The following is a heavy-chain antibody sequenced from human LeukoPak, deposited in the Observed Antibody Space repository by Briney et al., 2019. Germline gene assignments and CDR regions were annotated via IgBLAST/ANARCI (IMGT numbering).Heavy chain of an antibody. CDR1: GFTFSSYA. D-gene: IGHD1-1*01. J-gene: IGHJ4*02. CDR3: ATKGTGLSDY. V-gene: IGHV3-23*01. Sequence: GGSLRLSCAASGFTFSSYAMSWVRQAPGKGLEWVSGISISGGSTYYADSVKGRFTISRDNSKNTLYLQMNGLRAEDTAAYYCATKGTGLSDYWGQGTLVTVPS. CDR2: ISISGGST.